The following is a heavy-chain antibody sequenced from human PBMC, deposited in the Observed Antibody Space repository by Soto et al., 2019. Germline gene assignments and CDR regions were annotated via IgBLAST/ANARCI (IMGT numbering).Heavy chain of an antibody. CDR2: ISSSSSYI. D-gene: IGHD6-13*01. Sequence: KPGGSLRLSCAASGFTFSSCSMNWVRQAPGKGLEWVSSISSSSSYIYYADSVKGRFTISRDNAKNSLYLQMNSLRAEDTAVYYCARDRRGIAQPYYFDYWGQGTLVTVSS. CDR3: ARDRRGIAQPYYFDY. V-gene: IGHV3-21*01. J-gene: IGHJ4*02. CDR1: GFTFSSCS.